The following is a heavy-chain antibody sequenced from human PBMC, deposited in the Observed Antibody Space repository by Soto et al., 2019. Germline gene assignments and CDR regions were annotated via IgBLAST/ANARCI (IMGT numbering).Heavy chain of an antibody. Sequence: QVHLQESGPGLVKHSETLSLTCAVSGASIGSGNWWSWVRQPPGKGLEWIAEIYHVGNTNYNPSLKSRVTISVDKSQNQFSLNLNSMTAADTAVYYCATHGGWTGPDQWGQGTLVTVSS. D-gene: IGHD2-8*02. V-gene: IGHV4-4*02. CDR2: IYHVGNT. J-gene: IGHJ5*02. CDR1: GASIGSGNW. CDR3: ATHGGWTGPDQ.